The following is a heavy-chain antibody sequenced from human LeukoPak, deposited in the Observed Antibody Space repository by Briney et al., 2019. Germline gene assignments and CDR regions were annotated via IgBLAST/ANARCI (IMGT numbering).Heavy chain of an antibody. J-gene: IGHJ4*02. V-gene: IGHV3-23*01. D-gene: IGHD3-22*01. CDR3: AKRPFSITMIVVVTEDY. CDR1: GFTFGSYA. Sequence: GGSLRLSCAASGFTFGSYAMSWVRQAPGKGLEWVSAISGSGGSTYYADSVKGRFTISRDNSKNTLYLQMNSLRAEDTAVYYCAKRPFSITMIVVVTEDYWGQGTLVTVSS. CDR2: ISGSGGST.